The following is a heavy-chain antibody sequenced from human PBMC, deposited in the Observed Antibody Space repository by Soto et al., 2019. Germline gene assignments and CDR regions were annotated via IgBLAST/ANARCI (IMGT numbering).Heavy chain of an antibody. CDR1: GGTFSSYA. J-gene: IGHJ4*02. D-gene: IGHD3-22*01. CDR2: IIPIFGTA. V-gene: IGHV1-69*13. CDR3: AGRDLIVVAEYYFDY. Sequence: ASVKVSCKASGGTFSSYAISWVRQAPGQGLEWMGGIIPIFGTANYAQKFQGRVTITADESTSTAYMELSSLRSEDTAVYYCAGRDLIVVAEYYFDYWGQGTLVTVSS.